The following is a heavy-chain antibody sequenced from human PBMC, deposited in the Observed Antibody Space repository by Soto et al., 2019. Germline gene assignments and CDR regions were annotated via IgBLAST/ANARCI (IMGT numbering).Heavy chain of an antibody. Sequence: QVQLQQWGAGLLKPSETLSLTCAVYGGFVTSGSYYWSWIRQPPGKGLEWIGEMSHSGGTHFNPSPKSRVTISVDTSKNQFTLKMSSVTAADTALYYCARVERGTATTVVDAFDIWGPGTRVTVSS. CDR3: ARVERGTATTVVDAFDI. CDR2: MSHSGGT. V-gene: IGHV4-34*01. J-gene: IGHJ3*02. D-gene: IGHD1-1*01. CDR1: GGFVTSGSYY.